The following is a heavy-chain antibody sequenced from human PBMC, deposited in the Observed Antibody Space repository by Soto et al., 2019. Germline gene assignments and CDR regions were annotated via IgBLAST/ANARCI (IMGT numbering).Heavy chain of an antibody. CDR2: ISSSSSTI. D-gene: IGHD3-10*01. Sequence: GGSLRLSCAASGFTFSSYSMNWVRQAPGKGLEWVSYISSSSSTIYYADSVKGRFTISRDNAKNSLYLQMNSLRDEDTAVYYCARDSPDYYGSGSQVLGYYYYYGMDVWGQGTTVTVSS. CDR3: ARDSPDYYGSGSQVLGYYYYYGMDV. V-gene: IGHV3-48*02. J-gene: IGHJ6*02. CDR1: GFTFSSYS.